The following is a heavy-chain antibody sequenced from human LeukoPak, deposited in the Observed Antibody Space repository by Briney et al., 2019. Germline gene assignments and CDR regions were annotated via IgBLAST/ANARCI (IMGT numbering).Heavy chain of an antibody. CDR3: ARSGVWSKGPDY. V-gene: IGHV3-74*01. CDR2: IYSDGNST. J-gene: IGHJ4*02. CDR1: GFIFSDYW. Sequence: GGSLRLSCAPSGFIFSDYWFHWVRQAPGKGLVWVSRIYSDGNSTTYADSVMGRFTISRDNAKNTLYLQMNSLRAEDTAVYYCARSGVWSKGPDYWGQGALVTVSS. D-gene: IGHD1-26*01.